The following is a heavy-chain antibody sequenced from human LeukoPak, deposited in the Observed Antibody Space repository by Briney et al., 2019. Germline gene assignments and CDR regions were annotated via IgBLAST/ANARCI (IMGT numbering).Heavy chain of an antibody. CDR3: ANTARVAPDGRAEYFQH. CDR1: GGSISSYS. CDR2: RYVGGRD. J-gene: IGHJ1*01. D-gene: IGHD5-12*01. V-gene: IGHV4-59*03. Sequence: PSETLSLTCTVYGGSISSYSWSWIRQPPGKGLEWIGCRYVGGRDLYNPSLKSRVTISVDASEKQISLSLRSVTAADTAMYYCANTARVAPDGRAEYFQHWGQGTLAIVSS.